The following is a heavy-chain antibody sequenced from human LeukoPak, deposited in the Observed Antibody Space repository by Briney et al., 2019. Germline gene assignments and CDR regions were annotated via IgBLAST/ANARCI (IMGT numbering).Heavy chain of an antibody. V-gene: IGHV3-33*01. D-gene: IGHD3-22*01. J-gene: IGHJ4*02. CDR1: GFTFSSYG. CDR3: ARNYYDSSGYLRDY. Sequence: PGGSLRLSCAASGFTFSSYGMHWVRQALGKGLEWVAFIWYDGSNKYYADSVKGRFTISRDNSKNTLYLQMNSLRAEDTAVYYCARNYYDSSGYLRDYWGQGTLVTVSS. CDR2: IWYDGSNK.